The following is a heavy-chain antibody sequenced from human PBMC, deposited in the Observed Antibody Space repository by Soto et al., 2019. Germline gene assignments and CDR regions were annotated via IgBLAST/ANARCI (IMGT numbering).Heavy chain of an antibody. Sequence: QVQLVQSGAEVKKPGASVKVSCTASGYTFTGYYIHWVRQAPGQGLEWMGWINPNSGDTKYAQKFKGRVTMTRDTSTAYMELSTLRSADTAVYYCARSLSTIGDRPDYWGQRTLVTVSS. J-gene: IGHJ4*02. V-gene: IGHV1-2*02. CDR2: INPNSGDT. CDR3: ARSLSTIGDRPDY. CDR1: GYTFTGYY. D-gene: IGHD6-6*01.